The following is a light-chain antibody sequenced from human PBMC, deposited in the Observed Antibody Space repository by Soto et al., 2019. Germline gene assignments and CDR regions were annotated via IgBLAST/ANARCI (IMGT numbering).Light chain of an antibody. CDR2: GAS. Sequence: EIVLTQSPVTLSLSPGERTTLSCSASQSVSSSYLAWYQQKPGQAPRLLIYGASNRATGIPDRFSGSGSGTDFTLTISRLEPEDFAVYYCQQYGSSPRTFGQGTKVDIK. J-gene: IGKJ1*01. V-gene: IGKV3-20*01. CDR3: QQYGSSPRT. CDR1: QSVSSSY.